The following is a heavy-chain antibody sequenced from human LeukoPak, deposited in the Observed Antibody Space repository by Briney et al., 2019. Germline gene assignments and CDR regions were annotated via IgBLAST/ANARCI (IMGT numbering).Heavy chain of an antibody. Sequence: PSETLSLTCTVSGGSISSGGYCWSWIRQHPGKGLEWIGHIYYSGSTYYNPSLKSRVTISVDTSKNQFSLKLSSVTVADTAMYYCARDVVSDSSLDYWGQGTLVTVSS. D-gene: IGHD6-19*01. CDR3: ARDVVSDSSLDY. V-gene: IGHV4-31*03. CDR1: GGSISSGGYC. CDR2: IYYSGST. J-gene: IGHJ4*02.